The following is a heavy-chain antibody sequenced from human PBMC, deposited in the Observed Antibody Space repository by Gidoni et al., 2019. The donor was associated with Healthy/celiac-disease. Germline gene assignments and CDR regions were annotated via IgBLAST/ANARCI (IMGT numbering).Heavy chain of an antibody. V-gene: IGHV3-21*01. Sequence: EVQLVECGGGLVKPGGSLRLSCAPSGFTFSIYSMTWVRQAPGNGLEWVSSISSSSSYIYYADSVKGRFTISRDNAKNSLYLQMNSLRAGDTAVYYCARDRTGVFDYWGQGTLVTVSS. CDR2: ISSSSSYI. J-gene: IGHJ4*02. CDR1: GFTFSIYS. D-gene: IGHD7-27*01. CDR3: ARDRTGVFDY.